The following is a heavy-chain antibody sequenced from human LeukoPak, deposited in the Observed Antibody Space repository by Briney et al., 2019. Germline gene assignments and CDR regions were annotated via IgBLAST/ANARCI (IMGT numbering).Heavy chain of an antibody. CDR3: ARRGPFGVLDF. CDR2: IYPDDSDT. Sequence: GESLKISCKGSGYTFSTYSIGWVRQLSGKGLEWMGIIYPDDSDTRNSPSFQGHVTISADKSINPAYLQWSSLKASDTAMYYCARRGPFGVLDFWGQGSLVTVSS. V-gene: IGHV5-51*01. J-gene: IGHJ4*02. CDR1: GYTFSTYS. D-gene: IGHD3-3*01.